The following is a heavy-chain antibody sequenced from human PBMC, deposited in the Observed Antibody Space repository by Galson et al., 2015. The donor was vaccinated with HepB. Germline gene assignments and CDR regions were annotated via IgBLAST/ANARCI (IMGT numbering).Heavy chain of an antibody. CDR3: AKVAILGATPHYFDY. CDR1: GFTFTRYT. CDR2: LSVNGDIS. Sequence: SLRLSCAASGFTFTRYTMGWVRQAPGKGLKWVSSLSVNGDISYYEDSVKGRFTISRDNSKNMVYRQMNGLRAEDTAVYYCAKVAILGATPHYFDYLGQGTLVTVSS. V-gene: IGHV3-23*01. D-gene: IGHD3-16*01. J-gene: IGHJ4*02.